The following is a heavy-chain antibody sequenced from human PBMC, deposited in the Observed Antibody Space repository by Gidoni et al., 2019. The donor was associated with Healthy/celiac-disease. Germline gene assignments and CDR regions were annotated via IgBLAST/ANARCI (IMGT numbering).Heavy chain of an antibody. V-gene: IGHV4-39*01. CDR2: IYYSGST. D-gene: IGHD3-3*01. CDR3: ARRAYDFWSGYPFDY. J-gene: IGHJ4*02. Sequence: QLQLQESGPGLVKPSETLFLTCTVSGGSISSSSSYWGWIRQPPGKGLEWIESIYYSGSTYYNPSLKSRVTISVDTSKNQFSLKLSSVTAADTAVYYCARRAYDFWSGYPFDYWGQGTLVTVSS. CDR1: GGSISSSSSY.